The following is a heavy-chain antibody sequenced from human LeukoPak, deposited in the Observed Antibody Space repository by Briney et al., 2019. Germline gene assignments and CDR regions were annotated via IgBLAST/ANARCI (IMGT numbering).Heavy chain of an antibody. V-gene: IGHV3-33*01. Sequence: GGSLRLSCAASGFTFSTYAIHWVRQAPGKGLEWVAVIWYDGSEQYYADSVKGRFIISRDNSKSTSDLQMNSLRAEDTAAYYCAREGDSRWGELSPWGQGTLVTVSA. D-gene: IGHD3-16*02. CDR2: IWYDGSEQ. CDR1: GFTFSTYA. J-gene: IGHJ1*01. CDR3: AREGDSRWGELSP.